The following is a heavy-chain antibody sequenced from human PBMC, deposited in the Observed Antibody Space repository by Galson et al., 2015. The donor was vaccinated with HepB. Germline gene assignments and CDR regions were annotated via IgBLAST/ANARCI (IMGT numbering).Heavy chain of an antibody. J-gene: IGHJ4*02. Sequence: SLRLSCAASGFTFSDYYMSWIRQAPGKGLEWVSYISSSGSTIYYADSVKGRFTISRDNAKNSLYLQMNSLRAEDTAVYYCARDGVGSSWTYYYDSSGYYRFDYWGQGTLVTVSS. D-gene: IGHD3-22*01. V-gene: IGHV3-11*01. CDR3: ARDGVGSSWTYYYDSSGYYRFDY. CDR2: ISSSGSTI. CDR1: GFTFSDYY.